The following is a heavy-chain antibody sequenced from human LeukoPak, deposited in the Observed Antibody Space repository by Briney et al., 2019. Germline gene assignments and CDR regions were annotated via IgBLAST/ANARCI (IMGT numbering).Heavy chain of an antibody. D-gene: IGHD6-19*01. V-gene: IGHV1-69*13. Sequence: ASVKVSCKASGGTFSSYAISWVRQAPGQGLEWMGGIIPIFGTANYAQKFQGRVTITADESTSTAYMELSSLRSEDTAVYYCARDPKWLVRSWFDPWGQGTLVTVSS. CDR1: GGTFSSYA. CDR2: IIPIFGTA. CDR3: ARDPKWLVRSWFDP. J-gene: IGHJ5*02.